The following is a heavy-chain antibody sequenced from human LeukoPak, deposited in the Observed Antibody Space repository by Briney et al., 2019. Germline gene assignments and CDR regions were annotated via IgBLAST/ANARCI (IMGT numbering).Heavy chain of an antibody. CDR2: ISYDGSNK. CDR1: GFTFSSYG. V-gene: IGHV3-30*03. D-gene: IGHD3-22*01. J-gene: IGHJ4*02. Sequence: GRSLRLSCAASGFTFSSYGMHWVRQAPGKGLEWVAVISYDGSNKYYADSVKGRFTISRDNSKNTLYLQMNSLRAEDTAVYYCARETYYHDSSGPPVVMYFDYWGQGTLVTVSS. CDR3: ARETYYHDSSGPPVVMYFDY.